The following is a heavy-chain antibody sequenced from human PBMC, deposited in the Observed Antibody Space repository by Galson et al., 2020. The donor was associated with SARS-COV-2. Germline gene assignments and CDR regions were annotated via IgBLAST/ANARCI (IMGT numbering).Heavy chain of an antibody. CDR2: LQSKAADETT. Sequence: RSPLRPSCAASGCSVSYTWMACVRPPPGERLGRVCRLQSKAADETTGYAAPVDGRFTIPRDDSIDTLYLQMTSLKDEDTAVYYCSPDDREEAPTNFDHWGQGTLVTVSS. CDR1: GCSVSYTW. V-gene: IGHV3-15*01. CDR3: SPDDREEAPTNFDH. J-gene: IGHJ4*02.